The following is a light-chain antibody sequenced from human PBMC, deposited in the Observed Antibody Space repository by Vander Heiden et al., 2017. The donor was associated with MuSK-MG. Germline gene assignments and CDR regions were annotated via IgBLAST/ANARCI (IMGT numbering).Light chain of an antibody. Sequence: DIQMTQSPSTLSASVGDRVTITCRASQSISSWLAWYQQKPGKAPKLLIYKASSLESGVPSRFSGSGSGTEFTLTISSLQPDDFATYYCQQDYSNSRTFGPGTKVEIK. CDR2: KAS. V-gene: IGKV1-5*03. J-gene: IGKJ1*01. CDR1: QSISSW. CDR3: QQDYSNSRT.